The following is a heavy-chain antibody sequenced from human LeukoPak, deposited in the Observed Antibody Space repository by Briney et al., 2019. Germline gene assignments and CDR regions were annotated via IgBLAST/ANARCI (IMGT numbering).Heavy chain of an antibody. Sequence: PSETLSLTCTVSGGSISGYYWSWIRQPPGKGLEWIGYIYYIGSTNYNPSLKSRVTISGDTSKNKFFLNLSSVTAADTAMYYCARGRYYYDSSGYPYNWFDPWGQGTLVTVSS. CDR3: ARGRYYYDSSGYPYNWFDP. J-gene: IGHJ5*02. CDR2: IYYIGST. D-gene: IGHD3-22*01. V-gene: IGHV4-59*01. CDR1: GGSISGYY.